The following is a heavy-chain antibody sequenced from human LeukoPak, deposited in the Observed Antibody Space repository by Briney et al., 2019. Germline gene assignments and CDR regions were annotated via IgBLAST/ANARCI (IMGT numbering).Heavy chain of an antibody. CDR3: ARERSMVRGVSWFDP. J-gene: IGHJ5*02. V-gene: IGHV4-59*01. D-gene: IGHD3-10*01. Sequence: SETLSLTRTVSGGSISNYYWSWIRQPPGKGLEWIGYISYSGSPNYNPSLKSRVTISVDTSKNQFSLKLSSVTAADTAVYFCARERSMVRGVSWFDPWGQGTLVTVSS. CDR2: ISYSGSP. CDR1: GGSISNYY.